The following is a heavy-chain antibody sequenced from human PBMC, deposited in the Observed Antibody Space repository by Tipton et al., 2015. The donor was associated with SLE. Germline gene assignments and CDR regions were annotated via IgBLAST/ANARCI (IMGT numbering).Heavy chain of an antibody. J-gene: IGHJ3*02. CDR2: TYSSGGS. Sequence: TLSLTCTVSGGSISSNSYYWNWIRQPAGKGLEWIGRTYSSGGSYYNPSLESRVNISIDTSRNHFSLHLRSVTAADTAVYYCARTLDTLEIWGQGTRVTVSS. CDR1: GGSISSNSYY. V-gene: IGHV4-61*02. CDR3: ARTLDTLEI.